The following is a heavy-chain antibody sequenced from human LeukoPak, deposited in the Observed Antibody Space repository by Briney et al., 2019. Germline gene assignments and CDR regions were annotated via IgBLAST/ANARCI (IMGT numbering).Heavy chain of an antibody. Sequence: GGSLRLSCAATGFSFKDYGIHWVRQPPGKGLEWASAINWNGGGTDYADSVKGRFNISRDNAKNSLYLQLSSLRPEDTALYYCAKHLTATNTYIFFGLDVWGQGTSVTVSS. CDR2: INWNGGGT. CDR1: GFSFKDYG. D-gene: IGHD1-26*01. V-gene: IGHV3-20*04. J-gene: IGHJ6*02. CDR3: AKHLTATNTYIFFGLDV.